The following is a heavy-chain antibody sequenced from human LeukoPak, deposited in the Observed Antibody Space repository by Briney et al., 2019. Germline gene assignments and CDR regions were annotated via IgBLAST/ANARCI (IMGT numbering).Heavy chain of an antibody. CDR2: ISASGGTT. D-gene: IGHD5-18*01. CDR1: GFTFNTYA. J-gene: IGHJ4*02. V-gene: IGHV3-23*01. CDR3: ARNSDGYQDY. Sequence: PGGSLRLSCAASGFTFNTYAMSWVRQAPGKGLEWVSTISASGGTTYYADSVKGRFTISRDNSKNTLHLQMNSLRAEDTAVYYCARNSDGYQDYWGQGTLVTVSS.